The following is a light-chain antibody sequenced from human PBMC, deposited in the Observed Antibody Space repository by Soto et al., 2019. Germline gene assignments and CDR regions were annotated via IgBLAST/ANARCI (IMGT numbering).Light chain of an antibody. J-gene: IGKJ1*01. Sequence: DIQMTQSPPSLSASVGDRVTITCRASQGIGNYLAWYQQKPGKVPKLLIYGASTLQSGVPSRFSGSGSGTDFTLTISSLRPEDVATYYCQKYDRAPRTFXPGTKVDIK. CDR1: QGIGNY. CDR2: GAS. CDR3: QKYDRAPRT. V-gene: IGKV1-27*01.